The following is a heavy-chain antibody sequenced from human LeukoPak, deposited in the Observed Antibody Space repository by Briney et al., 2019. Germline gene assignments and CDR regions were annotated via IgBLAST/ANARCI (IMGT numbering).Heavy chain of an antibody. CDR3: ARGGVIVVDAFDI. CDR1: GFTFSDNY. V-gene: IGHV3-23*01. CDR2: ISGSGGST. D-gene: IGHD3-22*01. J-gene: IGHJ3*02. Sequence: GGSLRLSCAASGFTFSDNYMTWVRQAPGKGLEWVSAISGSGGSTYYADSVKGRFTISRDNSKNTLYLQMNSLRAEDTAVYYCARGGVIVVDAFDIWGQGTMVTVSS.